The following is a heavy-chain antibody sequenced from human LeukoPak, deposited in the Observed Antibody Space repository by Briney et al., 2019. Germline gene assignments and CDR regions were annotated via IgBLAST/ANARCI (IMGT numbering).Heavy chain of an antibody. V-gene: IGHV1-18*01. J-gene: IGHJ5*02. CDR3: ARAGGDFWSGYYREPNKNWFAP. D-gene: IGHD3-3*01. CDR1: GYTFTSYG. CDR2: ISAYNGNT. Sequence: ASVKVSCKASGYTFTSYGISWVRQAPGQGLEWMGWISAYNGNTNYAQKLQGRVTMTTDTSTSTAYLELRSLRSDDTAVYYCARAGGDFWSGYYREPNKNWFAPWGQGTLVTVSS.